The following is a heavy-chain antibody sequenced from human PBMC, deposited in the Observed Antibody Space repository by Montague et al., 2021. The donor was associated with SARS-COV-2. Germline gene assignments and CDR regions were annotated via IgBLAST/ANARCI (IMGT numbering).Heavy chain of an antibody. Sequence: TTNYNPSLRIRVTMSVDTFKNQFSLKVNSVTAADTAVYYCARGDYLGNGDFFDYWGQGTRVTVSS. J-gene: IGHJ4*02. CDR3: ARGDYLGNGDFFDY. D-gene: IGHD3-16*01. CDR2: TT. V-gene: IGHV4-4*07.